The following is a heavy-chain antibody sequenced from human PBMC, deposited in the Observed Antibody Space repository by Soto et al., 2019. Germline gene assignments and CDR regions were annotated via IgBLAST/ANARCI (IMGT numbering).Heavy chain of an antibody. D-gene: IGHD3-22*01. V-gene: IGHV1-3*01. CDR2: INAGTGNR. Sequence: ASVKVSCKVSGYTLTYFAVHWVRQAPGQRLEWMGWINAGTGNRKYSQQLQDRVTITRDTSASTTYMELSSLISEDTAVYYCATDQFYDSSGYYSLHFDYWGQGTLVTVSS. J-gene: IGHJ4*02. CDR1: GYTLTYFA. CDR3: ATDQFYDSSGYYSLHFDY.